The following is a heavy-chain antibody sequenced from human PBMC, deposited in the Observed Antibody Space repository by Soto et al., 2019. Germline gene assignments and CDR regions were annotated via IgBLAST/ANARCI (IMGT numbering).Heavy chain of an antibody. CDR3: AKGISSSWYRAEYFQH. D-gene: IGHD6-13*01. CDR2: ISYDGSNK. J-gene: IGHJ1*01. Sequence: QVQLVESGGGVVQPGRSLRLSCAASGFTFRSYGMHWVRQAPGKGLEWGAVISYDGSNKYYADSVKGRFTISRDNSKNTLYMQMNSLRAEDTAVYYCAKGISSSWYRAEYFQHWGQGTLVTVSS. CDR1: GFTFRSYG. V-gene: IGHV3-30*18.